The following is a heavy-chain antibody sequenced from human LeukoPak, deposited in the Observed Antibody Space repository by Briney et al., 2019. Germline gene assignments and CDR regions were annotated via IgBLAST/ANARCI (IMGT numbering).Heavy chain of an antibody. CDR1: GGSMRSSSYY. CDR2: IYYIGIT. D-gene: IGHD6-6*01. Sequence: SETLSLTCNVSGGSMRSSSYYWGWIRQSPGKGLEWIGSIYYIGITYYKAALKSRVSISVDTSKNQFSLRLNSVTAADTAVYYCARLLQYSSSYRFFQHWGLGTLVTVS. V-gene: IGHV4-39*01. CDR3: ARLLQYSSSYRFFQH. J-gene: IGHJ1*01.